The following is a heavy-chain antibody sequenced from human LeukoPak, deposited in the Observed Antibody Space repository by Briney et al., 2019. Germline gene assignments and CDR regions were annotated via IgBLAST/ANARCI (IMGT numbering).Heavy chain of an antibody. CDR3: TTLPPLTG. CDR2: INSDGSST. J-gene: IGHJ4*02. V-gene: IGHV3-74*01. CDR1: GFTFGSYW. D-gene: IGHD3-9*01. Sequence: PGGSLRLSCAASGFTFGSYWMHWVRQGPGKGLVWVSRINSDGSSTSYADSVKGRFTISRDNAKNTLYLQMNSLRVEDTAVYYCTTLPPLTGWGQGTLVTVSS.